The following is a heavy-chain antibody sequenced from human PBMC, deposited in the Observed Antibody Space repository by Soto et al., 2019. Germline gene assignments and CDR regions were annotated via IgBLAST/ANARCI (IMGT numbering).Heavy chain of an antibody. J-gene: IGHJ6*03. CDR2: IYYSGST. Sequence: TLSLTCTVSGGSISSGGYYWSWIRQHPGKGLEWIGYIYYSGSTYYNPSPKSRVTISVDTSKNQFSLKLSSVTAADTAVYYCARVEAYYDFWSGRTPSYYYYYYMDVWGKGTTVTVSS. D-gene: IGHD3-3*01. V-gene: IGHV4-31*03. CDR3: ARVEAYYDFWSGRTPSYYYYYYMDV. CDR1: GGSISSGGYY.